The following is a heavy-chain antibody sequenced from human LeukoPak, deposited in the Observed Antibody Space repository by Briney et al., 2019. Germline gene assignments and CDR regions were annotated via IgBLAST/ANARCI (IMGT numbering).Heavy chain of an antibody. J-gene: IGHJ4*02. CDR3: VRAGGIRGIDY. CDR1: GFTFSSYA. D-gene: IGHD4-23*01. V-gene: IGHV3-23*01. Sequence: GGSLRLSCAASGFTFSSYAMSWVRQAPGKGLEWVSAISGSGGSTYYADSVKGRFTISRDNSKNTLYLQMNSLRAEDTAVYYCVRAGGIRGIDYWGQGTLVTVSS. CDR2: ISGSGGST.